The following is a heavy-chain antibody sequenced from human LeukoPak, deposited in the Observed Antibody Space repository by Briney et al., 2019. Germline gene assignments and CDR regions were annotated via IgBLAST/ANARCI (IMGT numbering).Heavy chain of an antibody. CDR2: INHSGST. J-gene: IGHJ4*02. CDR1: GGSFSGYY. D-gene: IGHD2-8*02. CDR3: ARDSYWYFDY. V-gene: IGHV4-34*01. Sequence: SETLSLTCAVYGGSFSGYYWSWIRQPPGKGLEWIGEINHSGSTNYNPSLKSRVTISVDTSKNQFSLKLSSVTAADTAVYYCARDSYWYFDYWGQGTLVTVSS.